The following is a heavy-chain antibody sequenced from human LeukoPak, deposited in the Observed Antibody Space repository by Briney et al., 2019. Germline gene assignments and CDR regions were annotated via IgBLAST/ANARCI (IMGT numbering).Heavy chain of an antibody. CDR1: GGSISSSCCY. CDR3: ARTTGDSAIIASH. J-gene: IGHJ4*02. Sequence: SETLSLTCTVSGGSISSSCCYWGWIRQPPGKGLEWIGSTSYSGTTHYNPSLKSRGTVSVDTSKYQFFLKLSSVTAADTAVYYCARTTGDSAIIASHWGQGTLVTVSS. CDR2: TSYSGTT. V-gene: IGHV4-39*01. D-gene: IGHD3-16*01.